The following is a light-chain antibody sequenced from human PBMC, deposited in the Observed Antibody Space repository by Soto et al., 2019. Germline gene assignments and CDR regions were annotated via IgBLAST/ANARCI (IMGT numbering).Light chain of an antibody. J-gene: IGLJ2*01. CDR1: NSDVGLYNL. CDR2: EGT. Sequence: QSALTQPASVSGSPGQSITISCTGTNSDVGLYNLVSWYQKHPGKAPKLMIYEGTKRPSGVSNRFSGSKSGNTDSLTISGLQAEDEADYFCCSYAISGTVVFGGGTKLTVL. V-gene: IGLV2-23*01. CDR3: CSYAISGTVV.